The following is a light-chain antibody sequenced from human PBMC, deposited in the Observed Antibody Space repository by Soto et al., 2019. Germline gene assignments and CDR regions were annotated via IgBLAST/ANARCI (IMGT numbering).Light chain of an antibody. Sequence: EIVLTQSPATLSLSPGERATLSCRASESVNDYLAWYQQKPCQAPRLLIYGASNRATGIPVRFSGSGSGTDFTLTISSLEPEDFAVYYCQHRGRWPRTFGQGTKLEI. CDR3: QHRGRWPRT. J-gene: IGKJ2*01. V-gene: IGKV3-11*01. CDR2: GAS. CDR1: ESVNDY.